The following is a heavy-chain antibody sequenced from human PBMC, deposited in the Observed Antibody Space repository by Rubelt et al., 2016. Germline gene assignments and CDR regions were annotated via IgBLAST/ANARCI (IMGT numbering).Heavy chain of an antibody. Sequence: QVQLVQSGAEVKKPGSSVKVSCKASGGTFSSYAISWVRQAPGQGLAWMGGIIPIFGTANYAKKFQGRVTITADEATGTAYRELGSLRSEDTAVYYCATPPGVGKYWGQGTLVTVSS. CDR2: IIPIFGTA. J-gene: IGHJ4*02. CDR1: GGTFSSYA. D-gene: IGHD2-8*01. CDR3: ATPPGVGKY. V-gene: IGHV1-69*01.